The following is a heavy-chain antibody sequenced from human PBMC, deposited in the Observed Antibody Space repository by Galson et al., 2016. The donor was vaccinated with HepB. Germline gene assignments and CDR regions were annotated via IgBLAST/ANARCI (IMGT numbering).Heavy chain of an antibody. D-gene: IGHD7-27*01. V-gene: IGHV3-48*03. J-gene: IGHJ3*02. Sequence: SLRLSCAASGFTFSGYEMNWVRQAPGKGLEWISYISSSGSRRTYADSVKGRFTISRDHAKNSLYLQMNIRTVEATAVYQCASETEESHKDAFDIWGQGTMLIVSS. CDR3: ASETEESHKDAFDI. CDR1: GFTFSGYE. CDR2: ISSSGSRR.